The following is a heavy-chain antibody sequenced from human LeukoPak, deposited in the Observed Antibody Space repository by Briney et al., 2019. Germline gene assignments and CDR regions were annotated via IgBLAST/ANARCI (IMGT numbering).Heavy chain of an antibody. V-gene: IGHV4-59*01. CDR2: IYYSGST. Sequence: SETLSLTCTVSGGSISSYYWSWIRQPPGKGLEWIGYIYYSGSTNYNPSLKSRVTISVDTSKDQFSLKLSSVTAADTAVYYCARVRQQQGWFDPWGQGTLVTVSS. D-gene: IGHD6-13*01. J-gene: IGHJ5*02. CDR1: GGSISSYY. CDR3: ARVRQQQGWFDP.